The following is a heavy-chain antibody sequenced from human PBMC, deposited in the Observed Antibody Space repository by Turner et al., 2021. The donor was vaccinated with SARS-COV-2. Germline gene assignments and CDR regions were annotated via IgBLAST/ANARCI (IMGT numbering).Heavy chain of an antibody. V-gene: IGHV4-39*01. J-gene: IGHJ6*02. CDR3: ASHRVGATIYYDYGMDV. D-gene: IGHD1-26*01. CDR1: GGSVRSRRYY. Sequence: HLQLQASGPGLCTSSETRSLTCPVSGGSVRSRRYYWGWIRQPPGKGLEWIGNAYYKGNTDYNPSLKSRVTISVDTSKNKFTLNLNSVTAADTAMYYCASHRVGATIYYDYGMDVWGQGATVTVSS. CDR2: AYYKGNT.